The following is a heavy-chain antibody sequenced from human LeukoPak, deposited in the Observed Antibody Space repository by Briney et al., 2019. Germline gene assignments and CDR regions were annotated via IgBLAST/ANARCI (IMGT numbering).Heavy chain of an antibody. Sequence: GGSLRLSCAASGFTFSDYYMSWIRQAPGKGLEWVSYISSSGSTIYYADSVKGRFTISRDNAKNSLYLEMSSLRVEDTAVYYCARWNSPGTNFDYWGQGTLVTVSS. D-gene: IGHD1-7*01. J-gene: IGHJ4*02. V-gene: IGHV3-11*04. CDR2: ISSSGSTI. CDR3: ARWNSPGTNFDY. CDR1: GFTFSDYY.